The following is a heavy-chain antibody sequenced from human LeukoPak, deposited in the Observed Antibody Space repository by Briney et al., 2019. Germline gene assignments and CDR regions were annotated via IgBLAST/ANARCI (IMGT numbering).Heavy chain of an antibody. D-gene: IGHD3-3*01. CDR2: IKSKTDGGTT. Sequence: GGSLRLSCAASGFTFSNAWMSWVRQAPGKGLEWVGRIKSKTDGGTTDYAAPVKGRFTISRDDSTNTLYLQMNSLKTEDTAVYYCTRDRYYDFWSGYYRAFGIWGQGTMVTVSS. CDR3: TRDRYYDFWSGYYRAFGI. V-gene: IGHV3-15*01. J-gene: IGHJ3*02. CDR1: GFTFSNAW.